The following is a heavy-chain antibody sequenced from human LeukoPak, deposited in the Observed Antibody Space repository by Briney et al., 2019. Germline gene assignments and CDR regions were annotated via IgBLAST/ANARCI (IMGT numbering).Heavy chain of an antibody. CDR1: GYTFTGYH. V-gene: IGHV1-2*02. Sequence: ASVKVSCKASGYTFTGYHMHWVRQAPGQGLEWIGWINPNSGGASTAQKFQGGVTMTRDTSLSTAYMELSRLASDDTAIYYCARLTEEAPRVTAPYFDYWGQGTLVTVSS. J-gene: IGHJ4*02. CDR2: INPNSGGA. CDR3: ARLTEEAPRVTAPYFDY. D-gene: IGHD2-21*02.